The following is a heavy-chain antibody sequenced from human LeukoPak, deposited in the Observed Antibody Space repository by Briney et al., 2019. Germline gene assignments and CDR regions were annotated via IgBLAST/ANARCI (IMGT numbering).Heavy chain of an antibody. Sequence: PGGSLRLSCAASGFTFSSYSMNWVRQAPGKGLEWVSYISSRSSTIYYADSVKGRFTISRDNAKNSLYLQMNSLRAEDTAVYYCTRETAFDFWGQGTVVIVPS. J-gene: IGHJ3*01. V-gene: IGHV3-48*04. CDR3: TRETAFDF. CDR2: ISSRSSTI. CDR1: GFTFSSYS.